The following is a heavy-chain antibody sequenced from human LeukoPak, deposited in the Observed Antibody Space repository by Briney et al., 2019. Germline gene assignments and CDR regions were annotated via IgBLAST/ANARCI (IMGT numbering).Heavy chain of an antibody. CDR3: ARDNYGGNSGLDY. CDR1: GYTFTSYD. V-gene: IGHV1-8*01. CDR2: MNPNSGNT. D-gene: IGHD4-23*01. J-gene: IGHJ4*02. Sequence: ASVKVSCKASGYTFTSYDINWVQQATGQGLEWMGWMNPNSGNTGYAQKFQGRVTMTRTTSISTAYMGLSSLRSEDTAVYYCARDNYGGNSGLDYWGQGTLVTVSS.